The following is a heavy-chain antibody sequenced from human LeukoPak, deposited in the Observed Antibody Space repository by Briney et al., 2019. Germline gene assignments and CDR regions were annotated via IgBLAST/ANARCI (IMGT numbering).Heavy chain of an antibody. CDR1: GGPLSGYY. J-gene: IGHJ4*02. CDR2: INHSGST. V-gene: IGHV4-34*01. D-gene: IGHD3-3*01. Sequence: SETLSLTCTVYGGPLSGYYWSWIRQPPGKGLEWIGEINHSGSTNYNPSLKSRVTISVDTSKNQFSLKLSSVTAADTAVYYCARGPRITIFGVVTKRGDFDYWGQGTLVTVSS. CDR3: ARGPRITIFGVVTKRGDFDY.